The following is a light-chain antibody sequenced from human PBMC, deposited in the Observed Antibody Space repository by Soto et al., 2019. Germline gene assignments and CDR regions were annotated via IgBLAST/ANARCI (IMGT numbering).Light chain of an antibody. V-gene: IGKV3-11*01. J-gene: IGKJ3*01. Sequence: EIVLTQSPATLSLSPGERATLSCRAGQSVTSYLAWYQQKPGQAPRLLIYGASNRATGIPARFSAFGSRTDFTLTISSLEPEDFAVYYCQQRSNWPFTFGRGTKVDLK. CDR3: QQRSNWPFT. CDR1: QSVTSY. CDR2: GAS.